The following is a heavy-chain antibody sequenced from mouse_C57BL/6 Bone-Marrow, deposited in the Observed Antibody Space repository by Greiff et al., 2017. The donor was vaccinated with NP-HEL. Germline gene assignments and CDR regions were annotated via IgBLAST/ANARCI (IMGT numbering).Heavy chain of an antibody. J-gene: IGHJ1*03. Sequence: VKLQQPGAELVKPGASVKLSCKASGYTFTSYWMHWVKQRPGQGLEWIGMIHPNSGSTNYNEKFKSKATLTVDKSSSTAYMQLSSLTSEDSAVYYCARRDYYGSLWYFDVWGTGTTVTVSS. V-gene: IGHV1-64*01. CDR2: IHPNSGST. CDR1: GYTFTSYW. D-gene: IGHD1-1*01. CDR3: ARRDYYGSLWYFDV.